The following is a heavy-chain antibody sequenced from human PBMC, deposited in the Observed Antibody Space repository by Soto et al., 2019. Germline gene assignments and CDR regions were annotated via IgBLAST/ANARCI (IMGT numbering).Heavy chain of an antibody. CDR3: ARDRVRPPVWDFDY. D-gene: IGHD3-16*01. CDR1: GDSVSSNSAA. CDR2: TYYRSKWYN. J-gene: IGHJ4*02. V-gene: IGHV6-1*01. Sequence: KQSQTLSLTCAISGDSVSSNSAAWNWIRQSPSRGLEWLGRTYYRSKWYNDYAVSVKSRITINPDTSKNQFSLQLNSVTTEDTAVYYCARDRVRPPVWDFDYWGQGTLVTVSS.